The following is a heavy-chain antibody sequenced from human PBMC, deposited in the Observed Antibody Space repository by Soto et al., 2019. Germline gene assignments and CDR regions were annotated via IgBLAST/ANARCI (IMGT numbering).Heavy chain of an antibody. J-gene: IGHJ4*02. CDR3: AREGALGNFEY. V-gene: IGHV4-31*03. CDR2: IYYSGNT. CDR1: GGSFSRGGYY. Sequence: QVQLQESGPGLVKPSQTLSLTCTVSGGSFSRGGYYWSWIRQHPGKGLELIGYIYYSGNTSYNPSLKSRVIISVDTSKNQCSLKLRSVTAADTAVYYCAREGALGNFEYWGQGTLVTVSS. D-gene: IGHD3-16*01.